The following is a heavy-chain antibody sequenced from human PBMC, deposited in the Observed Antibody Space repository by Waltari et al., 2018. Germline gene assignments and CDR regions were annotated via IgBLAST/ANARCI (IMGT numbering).Heavy chain of an antibody. Sequence: QVQLQESGPGLVKPSATLSLTCTVSGGSISSYYWCWLRQPPGKGLEWIGYIYYSGSTNYNPALKVRVTIAVDTSKNQFSLKLSSVTAADTAVYYCARGGVYSYGYNWFDPWGQGTLVTVSS. J-gene: IGHJ5*02. CDR3: ARGGVYSYGYNWFDP. D-gene: IGHD5-18*01. CDR2: IYYSGST. CDR1: GGSISSYY. V-gene: IGHV4-59*01.